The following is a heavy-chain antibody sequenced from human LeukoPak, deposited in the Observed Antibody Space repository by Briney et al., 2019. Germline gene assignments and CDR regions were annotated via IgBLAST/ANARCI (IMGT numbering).Heavy chain of an antibody. CDR1: GYTFITSG. CDR3: VRDRDATPDDVRDY. V-gene: IGHV1-18*01. J-gene: IGHJ4*02. D-gene: IGHD2-21*02. Sequence: ASVKVSCKASGYTFITSGITWVRQAPGHGLKWMGWISPFNGKTRFAEESQDRLTMTTDTPTRTAYMVLRSLRSDDTAVYYCVRDRDATPDDVRDYWGQGTLVTVSS. CDR2: ISPFNGKT.